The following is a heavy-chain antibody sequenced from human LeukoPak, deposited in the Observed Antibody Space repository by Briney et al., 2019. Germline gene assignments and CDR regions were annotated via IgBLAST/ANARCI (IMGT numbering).Heavy chain of an antibody. V-gene: IGHV3-20*04. Sequence: GGSLRLSCVASGFTFDDYGMSWVRQAPGKGLEWVSGINWNGGSTGYADSVKGRFTISRDNAKNSLYLQMNSLRAEDTALYYCARSDDYYGSGSYSFDYWGQGTLVTVSS. J-gene: IGHJ4*02. CDR1: GFTFDDYG. CDR2: INWNGGST. D-gene: IGHD3-10*01. CDR3: ARSDDYYGSGSYSFDY.